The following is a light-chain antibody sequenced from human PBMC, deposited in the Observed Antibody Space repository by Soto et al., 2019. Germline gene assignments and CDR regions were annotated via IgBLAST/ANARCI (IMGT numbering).Light chain of an antibody. Sequence: EIVLTQSPGTLSLSPGERATLSCRASQSVSSSYLAWYQQKPGQGPRLLIYGASSRATGIPDRFSGSGSGTDFTLTISRLEPEDFAVYYCQQYGSSPITFGPGTKVDIK. CDR2: GAS. J-gene: IGKJ3*01. CDR1: QSVSSSY. V-gene: IGKV3-20*01. CDR3: QQYGSSPIT.